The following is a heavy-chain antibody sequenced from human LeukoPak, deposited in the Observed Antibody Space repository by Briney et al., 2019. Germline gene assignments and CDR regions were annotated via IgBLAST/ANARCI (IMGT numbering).Heavy chain of an antibody. Sequence: GASVKVSCKASGYTFTSYAINWVRQAPGQGLEWMGIINPSGGSTSYAQKFQGRVTMTRDTSTSTVYMELSSLRSEDTAVYYCARDSGDYGGNSPHSAFDIWGQGTMVTVSS. CDR2: INPSGGST. CDR3: ARDSGDYGGNSPHSAFDI. J-gene: IGHJ3*02. CDR1: GYTFTSYA. V-gene: IGHV1-46*01. D-gene: IGHD4-23*01.